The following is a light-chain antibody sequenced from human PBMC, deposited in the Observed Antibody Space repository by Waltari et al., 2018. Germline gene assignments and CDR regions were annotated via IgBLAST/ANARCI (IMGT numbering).Light chain of an antibody. Sequence: QSALTQPASVSGSPGQSITISCTGTSNDVGGYNYVSWYQQHPGKAPKLIIYEVRNRPSGFASRSAGYKAGNTASLTISGLQAEDEADYYGSSYTSSSTVVFGGGTKLTVL. CDR2: EVR. J-gene: IGLJ2*01. CDR3: SSYTSSSTVV. V-gene: IGLV2-14*01. CDR1: SNDVGGYNY.